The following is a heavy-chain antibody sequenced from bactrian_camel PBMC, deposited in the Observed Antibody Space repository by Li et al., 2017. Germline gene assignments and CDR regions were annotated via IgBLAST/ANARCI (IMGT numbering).Heavy chain of an antibody. CDR1: GFTFDDAE. Sequence: QLVESGGGSVQAGGSLRLSCAGSGFTFDDAEVGWYRQAPGNECEGVATISPESTTQYADCVWGRFTISTDNAKNTLYLQMNSLQPEDTSVHHCNADLVRHWFREDEGLRRPDAYNFFLQTTQVTVS. V-gene: IGHV3S53*01. CDR2: ISPESTT. J-gene: IGHJ4*01. D-gene: IGHD7*01.